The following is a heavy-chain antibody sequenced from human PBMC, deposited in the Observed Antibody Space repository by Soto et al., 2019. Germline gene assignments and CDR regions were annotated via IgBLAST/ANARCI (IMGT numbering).Heavy chain of an antibody. J-gene: IGHJ4*02. CDR3: PRMGPVTHFLD. D-gene: IGHD3-16*02. V-gene: IGHV3-23*01. CDR2: ISGSGGST. CDR1: GFTFSSYA. Sequence: EVQLLESGGGLVQPGGSLRLSCAASGFTFSSYAMNWVRQAPGKGLEWVSVISGSGGSTYYADSVKGRFTISRDNSKNTRYLHINTPSSADTAVCYCPRMGPVTHFLDCGPGTLV.